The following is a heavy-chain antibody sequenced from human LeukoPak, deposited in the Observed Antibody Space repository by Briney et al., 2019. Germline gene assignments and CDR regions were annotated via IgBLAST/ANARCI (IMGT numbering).Heavy chain of an antibody. CDR3: AKRGDWNSSDY. Sequence: GGPLRLSCAASVFTFSSYEMNWVRQAPGKGLEWVSYISSSGSTIYYADSVKGRFTISRDNAKNSLYLQMNSLRAEDTAVYYCAKRGDWNSSDYWGQGTLDTVSS. CDR2: ISSSGSTI. CDR1: VFTFSSYE. J-gene: IGHJ4*02. D-gene: IGHD2-21*02. V-gene: IGHV3-48*03.